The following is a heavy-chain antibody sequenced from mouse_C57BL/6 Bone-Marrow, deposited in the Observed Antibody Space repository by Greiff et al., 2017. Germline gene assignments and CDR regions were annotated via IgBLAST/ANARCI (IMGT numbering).Heavy chain of an antibody. CDR1: GYSITSGYY. Sequence: DVQLQESGPGLVKPSQSLSLTCSVTGYSITSGYYWNWIRQFPGNKLEWMGYISYDGSNNYNPSLKNRISITRDTSKNQFFLKLNSVTTEDTATXYCARSGLLRGDYWGQGTSVTVSS. V-gene: IGHV3-6*01. CDR3: ARSGLLRGDY. J-gene: IGHJ4*01. CDR2: ISYDGSN. D-gene: IGHD1-1*01.